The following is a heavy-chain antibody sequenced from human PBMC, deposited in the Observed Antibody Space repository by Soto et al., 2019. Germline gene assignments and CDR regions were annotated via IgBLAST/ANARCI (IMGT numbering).Heavy chain of an antibody. V-gene: IGHV4-61*01. CDR2: IYYSGSN. CDR3: ARDCMVTYYYYLMDV. J-gene: IGHJ6*02. CDR1: GGSVSSDNYY. D-gene: IGHD5-18*01. Sequence: QVHLQESGPGLVKPSETLSLTCTVSGGSVSSDNYYWTWIRQPPGKGLEWIGYIYYSGSNNYNRSLKSRVTISVDTSKDQCSLKLSSVTAADTAVYYCARDCMVTYYYYLMDVWGQGTTVTVSS.